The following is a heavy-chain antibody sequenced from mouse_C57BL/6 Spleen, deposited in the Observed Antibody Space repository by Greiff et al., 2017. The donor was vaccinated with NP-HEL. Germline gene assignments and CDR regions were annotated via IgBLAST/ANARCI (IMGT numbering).Heavy chain of an antibody. Sequence: EVQLQQSGPELVKPGASVKMSCKASGYTFTDYNMHWVKQSHGKSLEWIGYINPNNGGTSYNQKFKGKATLTVNKSSSTADMELRTLTSEDSAVYYCSRDTTVPYYFDYWGQGTTLTVSS. CDR2: INPNNGGT. CDR3: SRDTTVPYYFDY. V-gene: IGHV1-22*01. CDR1: GYTFTDYN. J-gene: IGHJ2*01. D-gene: IGHD1-1*01.